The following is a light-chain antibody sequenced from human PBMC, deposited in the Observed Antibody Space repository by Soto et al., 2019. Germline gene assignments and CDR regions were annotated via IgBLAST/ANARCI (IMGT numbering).Light chain of an antibody. J-gene: IGKJ4*01. CDR1: QSVNSN. CDR2: RAS. V-gene: IGKV3-15*01. CDR3: QQYSNWPLT. Sequence: EIEMTQSPVTLSLSPGEKDTLTCRASQSVNSNLAWYQQKPGQAPRLLMFRASSRATGVPARFSGSGSGTEFNLTISSLQSEDFAVYYCQQYSNWPLTFGGGTKVDIK.